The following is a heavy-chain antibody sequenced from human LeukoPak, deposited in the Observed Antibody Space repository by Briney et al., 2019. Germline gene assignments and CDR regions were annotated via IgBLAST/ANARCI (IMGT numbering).Heavy chain of an antibody. CDR2: IYYSGST. V-gene: IGHV4-59*08. CDR1: GGSISSYY. D-gene: IGHD3-3*01. J-gene: IGHJ4*02. Sequence: SETLSLTCIVSGGSISSYYWSWIRQPPGKGLEWIGYIYYSGSTKYNPSLKSRVTISVDTSKNQFSLKLSSVTAADTAVYYCAGSGVFDYWGQGTLVTVSS. CDR3: AGSGVFDY.